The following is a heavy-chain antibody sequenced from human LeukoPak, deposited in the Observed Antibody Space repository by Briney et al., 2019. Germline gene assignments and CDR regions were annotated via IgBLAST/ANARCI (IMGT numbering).Heavy chain of an antibody. D-gene: IGHD3-22*01. Sequence: GGSLRLSCAASGFTFSSYAMSWVRQAPGKGLEWVSAISGSGGSTYYADSVKGQFTISRDNSKNTLYLQMNSLRVEDTAVYYCAKRGSGSYEFDYWGQGTLVTVSS. CDR3: AKRGSGSYEFDY. J-gene: IGHJ4*02. V-gene: IGHV3-23*01. CDR1: GFTFSSYA. CDR2: ISGSGGST.